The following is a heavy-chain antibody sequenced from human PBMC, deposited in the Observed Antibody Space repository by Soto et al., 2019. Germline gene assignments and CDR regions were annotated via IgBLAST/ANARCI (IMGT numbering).Heavy chain of an antibody. V-gene: IGHV3-74*01. CDR3: TRGLVPAVKTFDP. Sequence: EVQLVESGGGLVQPGGSLRLSCAASGFTFSNYWMHWVREVQGKGLVWVSRINGDGSNTDYADSVKGRFTISRDNARNTLYLQMNILRAEDTAVYYCTRGLVPAVKTFDPWGQGTLVTVSP. D-gene: IGHD2-2*01. CDR1: GFTFSNYW. CDR2: INGDGSNT. J-gene: IGHJ5*02.